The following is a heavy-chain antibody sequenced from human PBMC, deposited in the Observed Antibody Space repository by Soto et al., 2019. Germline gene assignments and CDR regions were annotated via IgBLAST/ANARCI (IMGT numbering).Heavy chain of an antibody. CDR1: GFTFSSYW. V-gene: IGHV3-7*05. CDR3: ARYTAMANYFDY. D-gene: IGHD5-18*01. J-gene: IGHJ4*02. Sequence: EVQLVESGGGLVQPGGSLRLSCAASGFTFSSYWMSWIRQAPRKGLEWVANIKQDGSEKYYVDSVKGRFTISRDNAKNSLYLQMNSLRAEDTAVYYCARYTAMANYFDYWGQGTLVTVSS. CDR2: IKQDGSEK.